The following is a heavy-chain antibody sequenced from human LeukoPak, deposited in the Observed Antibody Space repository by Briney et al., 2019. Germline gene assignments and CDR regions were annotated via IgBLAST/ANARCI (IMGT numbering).Heavy chain of an antibody. CDR2: ISSRSSSI. D-gene: IGHD3-9*01. CDR3: ARVGYDILTGFHH. Sequence: GGSLRLSCAASGFTFSDYSINWVRQAPGKGLEWVSFISSRSSSIYYADSVKGRFTISRDNAKKSLYLQMNSLRDEDTAVYYCARVGYDILTGFHHWDQGTLVTVSS. CDR1: GFTFSDYS. V-gene: IGHV3-48*02. J-gene: IGHJ4*02.